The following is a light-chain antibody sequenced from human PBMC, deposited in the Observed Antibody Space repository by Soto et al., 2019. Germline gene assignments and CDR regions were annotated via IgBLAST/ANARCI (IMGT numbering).Light chain of an antibody. J-gene: IGKJ1*01. CDR3: QQSYTTPWT. CDR2: AAS. CDR1: QTISNY. Sequence: DIRMTQYPSSLSVSVGDRVTITCRASQTISNYLNWYQQKPGRAPKLLIHAASTLQSGVPSRFSGGGSGTDFTLTISSLQPEDFATYSCQQSYTTPWTFGLGTKVDIK. V-gene: IGKV1-39*01.